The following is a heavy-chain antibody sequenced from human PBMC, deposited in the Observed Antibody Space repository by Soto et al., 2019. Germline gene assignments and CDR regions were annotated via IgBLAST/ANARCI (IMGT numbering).Heavy chain of an antibody. V-gene: IGHV3-11*01. CDR2: ISSSGNTI. J-gene: IGHJ6*02. Sequence: QVQLVESGGGLVKPGGSLRLSCAASGFTFSDSYMSWIRQAPGKGLEWVSYISSSGNTIYYADSVKGRFTFSRDNAKNSLFLQMNSLRAEDTAVYYCAREAYSSGWYGMDVWGQGTTVTVSS. CDR3: AREAYSSGWYGMDV. D-gene: IGHD6-19*01. CDR1: GFTFSDSY.